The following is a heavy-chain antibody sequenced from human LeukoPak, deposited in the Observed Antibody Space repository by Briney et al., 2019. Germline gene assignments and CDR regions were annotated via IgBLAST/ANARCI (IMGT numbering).Heavy chain of an antibody. CDR3: SRDPRNLDY. CDR2: ISPSGTDI. Sequence: PGGSLRLSCAVSAFTFSDDYMTWIRQAPGKGLESVSYISPSGTDISYADSVKGRFTISRDNAKNSLYLQMNSLRAEDTAVYYCSRDPRNLDYWGQGTLVTVSS. J-gene: IGHJ4*02. CDR1: AFTFSDDY. D-gene: IGHD1-14*01. V-gene: IGHV3-11*01.